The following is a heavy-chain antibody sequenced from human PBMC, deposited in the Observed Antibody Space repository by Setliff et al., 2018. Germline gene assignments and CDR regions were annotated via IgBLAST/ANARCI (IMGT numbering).Heavy chain of an antibody. Sequence: SETLSLTCTAYGGTFSDYYWNWIRQHPEMGLEWIGYIFYNGNTFYNPSLQSRVTISVDTSKNQFSLKLTSLNAADSAVYYCARASHSYGSPNWFDPWGPGTLVTVSS. J-gene: IGHJ5*02. D-gene: IGHD3-22*01. CDR3: ARASHSYGSPNWFDP. V-gene: IGHV4-31*03. CDR2: IFYNGNT. CDR1: GGTFSDYY.